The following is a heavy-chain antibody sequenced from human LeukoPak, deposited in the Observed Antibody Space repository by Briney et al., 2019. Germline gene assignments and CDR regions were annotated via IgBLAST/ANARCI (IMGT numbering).Heavy chain of an antibody. CDR1: GHTFTSNG. V-gene: IGHV1-18*01. CDR2: ISACNGNT. Sequence: SVTPSCKAYGHTFTSNGISWVRHPPGHGLEWIGWISACNGNTNYAKKLQGRVTMTTDTSTSTADMQLRSLRSDDTAVYYCASRRYQLPEYFQHWGQGTLVTVSS. CDR3: ASRRYQLPEYFQH. D-gene: IGHD2-2*01. J-gene: IGHJ1*01.